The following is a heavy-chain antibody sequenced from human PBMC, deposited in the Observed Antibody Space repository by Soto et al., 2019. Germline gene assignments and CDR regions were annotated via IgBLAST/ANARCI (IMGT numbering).Heavy chain of an antibody. CDR2: IIPIFGTA. J-gene: IGHJ4*02. V-gene: IGHV1-69*13. CDR1: GGTFSSYA. D-gene: IGHD1-7*01. CDR3: ARVGITGTGEFEY. Sequence: ASVKVSCKASGGTFSSYALCWVRQAPGQGLEWMGGIIPIFGTANYAQKFQGRVTITADESTSTAYMELSSLRSEDTAVYYCARVGITGTGEFEYWGQGTLVTVSS.